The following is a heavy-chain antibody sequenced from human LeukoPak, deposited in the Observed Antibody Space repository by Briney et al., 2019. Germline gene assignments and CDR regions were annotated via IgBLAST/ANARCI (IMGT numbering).Heavy chain of an antibody. V-gene: IGHV4-59*11. CDR1: GGSISSHY. CDR2: IYYSGST. CDR3: ARVTTVTGYYYMDV. Sequence: SETLSLTCTVSGGSISSHYWSWIRQPPGKGLEWIGYIYYSGSTNYNPSLKSRVTISVDTSKNQFSLKLSSVTAADTAVYYCARVTTVTGYYYMDVWGKGTTVTVSS. J-gene: IGHJ6*03. D-gene: IGHD4-11*01.